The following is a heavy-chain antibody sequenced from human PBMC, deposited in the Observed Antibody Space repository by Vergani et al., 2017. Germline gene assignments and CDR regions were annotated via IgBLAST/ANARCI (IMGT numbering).Heavy chain of an antibody. J-gene: IGHJ6*02. CDR1: GFTFSSYE. CDR3: AREELRAYYYYGMDV. Sequence: EVQLVESGGGLVQPGGSLRLSCAASGFTFSSYEMNWVRQAPGKGLEWVSYISSSGSTIYYADSVKGRFTISRDNAKNSLYLQMNSLRAEDTAVSYCAREELRAYYYYGMDVWGQGTTVTVSS. D-gene: IGHD1-7*01. CDR2: ISSSGSTI. V-gene: IGHV3-48*03.